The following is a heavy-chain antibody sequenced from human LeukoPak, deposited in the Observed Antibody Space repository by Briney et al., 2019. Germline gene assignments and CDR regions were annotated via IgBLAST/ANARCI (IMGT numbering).Heavy chain of an antibody. CDR3: AKEYDSSGYYRGGFDY. CDR2: ISWDGGST. J-gene: IGHJ4*02. V-gene: IGHV3-43D*03. Sequence: GGSLRLSCAASGFTFDDYAMHWVRQAPGKGLEWVSLISWDGGSTYYADSVKGRFTISRDNSKNSLYLQMNSLRAEDTALYYCAKEYDSSGYYRGGFDYWGQGTLVTVSS. D-gene: IGHD3-22*01. CDR1: GFTFDDYA.